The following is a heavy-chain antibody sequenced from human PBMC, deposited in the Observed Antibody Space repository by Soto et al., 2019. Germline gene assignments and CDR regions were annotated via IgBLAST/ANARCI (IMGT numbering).Heavy chain of an antibody. J-gene: IGHJ6*02. V-gene: IGHV3-30*18. CDR3: AKEMVLAHYYYGMDV. D-gene: IGHD2-8*01. CDR2: ISYDGSNK. Sequence: GGSLRLSCAASGFTFSSYGMHWVRQAPGKGLEWVAVISYDGSNKYYADSVKGRFTISRDNSKNTLYLQMNSLRAEDTAVYYCAKEMVLAHYYYGMDVWGQGTTVTVSS. CDR1: GFTFSSYG.